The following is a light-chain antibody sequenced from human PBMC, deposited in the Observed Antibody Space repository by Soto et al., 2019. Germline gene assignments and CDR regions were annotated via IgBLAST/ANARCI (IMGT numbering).Light chain of an antibody. CDR1: SSDVGGYNY. CDR3: CSEEVNVV. CDR2: DVS. Sequence: QSALTQPRSVSGSPGQSVTISCTGTSSDVGGYNYVSWYQQHPGKAPKLMIYDVSKRPSVVPNRFSGSKSGNTASLTISGGLAVKEADYYCCSEEVNVVFGGGTAVTVL. J-gene: IGLJ2*01. V-gene: IGLV2-11*01.